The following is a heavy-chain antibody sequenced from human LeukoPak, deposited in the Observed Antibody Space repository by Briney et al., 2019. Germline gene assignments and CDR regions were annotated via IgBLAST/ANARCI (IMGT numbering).Heavy chain of an antibody. CDR2: IYYSGST. CDR1: GGSISSSSYY. D-gene: IGHD2-15*01. CDR3: ARDSPPSYCSAGSCYFDP. Sequence: SETLSLTCTVSGGSISSSSYYWGWIRQPTGKGLEWIGSIYYSGSTYNNPSLKSRVTISVDTSKNQFSLNLGSVTAADTAVYYCARDSPPSYCSAGSCYFDPWGQGTLVTVSS. V-gene: IGHV4-39*07. J-gene: IGHJ5*02.